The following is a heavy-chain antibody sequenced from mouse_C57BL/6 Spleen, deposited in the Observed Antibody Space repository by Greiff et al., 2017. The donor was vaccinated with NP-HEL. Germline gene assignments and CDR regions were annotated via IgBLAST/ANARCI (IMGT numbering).Heavy chain of an antibody. CDR2: IYPGGGYT. Sequence: QVQLKQSGAELVRPGTSVKMSCKASGYTFTNYWIGWAKQRPGHGLEWIGDIYPGGGYTNYNERFKGKATLTADKSSSTAYMQFSSLTSEDTAIYYCARGTGYFDYWGQGTTLTVSS. D-gene: IGHD3-3*01. V-gene: IGHV1-63*01. CDR3: ARGTGYFDY. J-gene: IGHJ2*01. CDR1: GYTFTNYW.